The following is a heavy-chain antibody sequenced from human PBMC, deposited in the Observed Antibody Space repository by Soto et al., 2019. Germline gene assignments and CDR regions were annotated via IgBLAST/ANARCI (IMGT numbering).Heavy chain of an antibody. J-gene: IGHJ4*02. V-gene: IGHV1-2*04. CDR3: ARVGVCYGDFMYYDFWSGYCADY. CDR1: GYTFTGYY. Sequence: GASVKVSCKASGYTFTGYYMHWVRQAPGQGLEWMGWINPNSGGTNYAQKFQGWVTMTRDTSISTAYMELSSLRSEDTAVYYCARVGVCYGDFMYYDFWSGYCADYWGQGTLVTVSS. D-gene: IGHD3-3*01. CDR2: INPNSGGT.